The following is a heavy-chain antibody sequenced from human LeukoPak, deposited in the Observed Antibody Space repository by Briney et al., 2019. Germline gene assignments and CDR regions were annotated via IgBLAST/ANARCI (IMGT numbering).Heavy chain of an antibody. Sequence: ASVKVSCKVSGYTLTELSMHWVRQAPGKGLEWMGGFDPEDGETIYEQKFQGRVTMTEDTSTDTAYKELSSLRSEDTAVYYCATAYPPSSSWYYFDYWGQGTLVTVSS. D-gene: IGHD6-13*01. CDR1: GYTLTELS. CDR3: ATAYPPSSSWYYFDY. CDR2: FDPEDGET. J-gene: IGHJ4*02. V-gene: IGHV1-24*01.